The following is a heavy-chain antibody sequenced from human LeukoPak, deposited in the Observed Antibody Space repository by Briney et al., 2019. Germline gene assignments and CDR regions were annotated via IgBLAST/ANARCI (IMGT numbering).Heavy chain of an antibody. CDR1: GFTFNTYA. Sequence: PGGSLRLSCAASGFTFNTYAMSWVRQAPGKGLEWVSGISASGGSTYYADSVKGRFTISRDNSKNALYLQMNSLRAEDTAVYYCAKDQEWDSGYSYSSDYWGQGTLVTVSS. CDR2: ISASGGST. J-gene: IGHJ4*02. V-gene: IGHV3-23*01. D-gene: IGHD5-18*01. CDR3: AKDQEWDSGYSYSSDY.